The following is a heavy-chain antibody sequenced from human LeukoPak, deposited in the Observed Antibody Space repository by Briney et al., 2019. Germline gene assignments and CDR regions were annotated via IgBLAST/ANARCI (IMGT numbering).Heavy chain of an antibody. D-gene: IGHD3-10*01. CDR1: GFIVSSNY. CDR3: AKDNYGSSVY. V-gene: IGHV3-53*01. J-gene: IGHJ4*02. Sequence: GGSLRLSCAASGFIVSSNYMSWVRQAPGKGLEWVSLFYSGGSTYYADSVKGRFTISRDNSKNTLYLQMNSLRAEDTAVYYCAKDNYGSSVYWGQGTLVTVSS. CDR2: FYSGGST.